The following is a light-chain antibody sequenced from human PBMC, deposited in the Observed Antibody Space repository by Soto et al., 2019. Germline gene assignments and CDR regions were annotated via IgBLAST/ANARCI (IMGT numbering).Light chain of an antibody. CDR2: GNE. J-gene: IGLJ2*01. Sequence: QPVLTQPPSTSGTPGQRVTIPCSGSRPNIGSNLVYWYQLVPGTAPKLLLYGNEERPSGVPGRFSGSKSGTSASLAISGLQSEDEADYYCAAWDGSLNGVLFGGGTKLTVL. CDR3: AAWDGSLNGVL. CDR1: RPNIGSNL. V-gene: IGLV1-44*01.